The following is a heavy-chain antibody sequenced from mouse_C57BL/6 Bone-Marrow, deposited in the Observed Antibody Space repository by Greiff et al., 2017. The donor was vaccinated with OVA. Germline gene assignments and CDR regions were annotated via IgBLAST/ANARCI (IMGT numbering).Heavy chain of an antibody. Sequence: QVQLKESGAELVRPGASVTLSCKASGYTFTDYYINWVKQRPGQGLEWIARIYPGSGNTYYNEKFKGKATLTAEKSSSTAYMQLSSLTSKDSAVYFCARWAMDYWGQGTSVTVSS. CDR1: GYTFTDYY. CDR2: IYPGSGNT. CDR3: ARWAMDY. V-gene: IGHV1-76*01. J-gene: IGHJ4*01.